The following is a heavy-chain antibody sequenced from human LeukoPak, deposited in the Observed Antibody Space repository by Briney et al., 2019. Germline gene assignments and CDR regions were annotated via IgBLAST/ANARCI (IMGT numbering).Heavy chain of an antibody. J-gene: IGHJ6*02. CDR2: ISSSSSYI. Sequence: PGGSLRLSCAASGFTFSSYSMNWVRQAPGKGLEWVSSISSSSSYIYYADSVKGRFTISRDNAKNSLYLQMNSLRAEDTALYYCAKDLYYYDSGDYYYGMDVWGQGTTVTVSS. D-gene: IGHD3-22*01. CDR1: GFTFSSYS. CDR3: AKDLYYYDSGDYYYGMDV. V-gene: IGHV3-21*04.